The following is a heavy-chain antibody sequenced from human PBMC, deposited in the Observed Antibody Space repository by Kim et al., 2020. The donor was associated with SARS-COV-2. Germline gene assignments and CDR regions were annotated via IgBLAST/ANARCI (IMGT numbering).Heavy chain of an antibody. V-gene: IGHV3-23*01. J-gene: IGHJ2*01. D-gene: IGHD4-17*01. CDR1: GFTFSSYA. CDR3: AKDVLGYGDSYWYFDL. CDR2: ISGSGGST. Sequence: GGSLRLSCAASGFTFSSYAMSWVRQAPGKGLEWVSAISGSGGSTYYADSVKGRFTISRDNSKNTLYLQMNSLRAEDTAVYYCAKDVLGYGDSYWYFDLWGRGTLVTVSS.